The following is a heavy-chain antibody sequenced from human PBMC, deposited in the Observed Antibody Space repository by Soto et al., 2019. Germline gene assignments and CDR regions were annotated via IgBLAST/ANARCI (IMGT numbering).Heavy chain of an antibody. CDR3: ATDRIRYFDWDNDY. CDR2: FDPEDGET. Sequence: KERASVKVSCKVSGYTLTELSMHWVRQAPGKGLEWMGGFDPEDGETIYAQKFQGRVTMTEDTSTDTAYMELSSLRSEDTAVYYCATDRIRYFDWDNDYWGQGTLVTVSS. J-gene: IGHJ4*02. CDR1: GYTLTELS. V-gene: IGHV1-24*01. D-gene: IGHD3-9*01.